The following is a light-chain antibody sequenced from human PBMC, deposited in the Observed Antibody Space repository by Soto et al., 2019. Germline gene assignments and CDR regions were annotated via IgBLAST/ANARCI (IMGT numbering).Light chain of an antibody. J-gene: IGLJ3*02. CDR1: SSNIGTNT. CDR2: TNN. CDR3: AARDGSLNAWV. Sequence: QSVLTQPPSASGTPGQSVVISCSGGSSNIGTNTVNWYQHLPGTAPKLVYTNNHRPSGVPDRFSGSQSGTSASLAISGLQSEDEADYYCAARDGSLNAWVFGGGTKVTVL. V-gene: IGLV1-44*01.